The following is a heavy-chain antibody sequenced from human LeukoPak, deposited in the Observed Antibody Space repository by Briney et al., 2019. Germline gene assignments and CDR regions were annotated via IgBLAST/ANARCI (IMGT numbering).Heavy chain of an antibody. Sequence: GGSLRLSCAASGFTFSSYAMSWVRQAPGKGLEWVSSISGSGDSTYYADSVKGRFTISRDNAKNSLYLQMDSLRDEDTAVYYCARDAPGGGVYFDDWGQGTLVTVSS. J-gene: IGHJ4*02. CDR1: GFTFSSYA. V-gene: IGHV3-23*01. CDR3: ARDAPGGGVYFDD. D-gene: IGHD3-16*01. CDR2: ISGSGDST.